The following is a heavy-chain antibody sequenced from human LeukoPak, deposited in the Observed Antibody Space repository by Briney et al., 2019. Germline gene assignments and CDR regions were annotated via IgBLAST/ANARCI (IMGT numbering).Heavy chain of an antibody. CDR1: GGTFSSYA. J-gene: IGHJ6*03. Sequence: SVKVSCKASGGTFSSYAISWVRQAPGQGLEWMGGIIPIFGTANYAQKFQGRVTITADESTSTAYIELSSLRSEDTAVYYCARGADLPYYMDVWGKGTAVTVSS. CDR3: ARGADLPYYMDV. V-gene: IGHV1-69*01. CDR2: IIPIFGTA.